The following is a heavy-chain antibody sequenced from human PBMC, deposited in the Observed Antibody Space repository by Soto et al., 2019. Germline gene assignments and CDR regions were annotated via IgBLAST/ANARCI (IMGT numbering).Heavy chain of an antibody. CDR1: GFTFSSYW. J-gene: IGHJ4*02. CDR2: INSDGSNT. CDR3: ARDPGSSWIYFDY. D-gene: IGHD6-13*01. Sequence: GGSLRLSCAASGFTFSSYWMHWVRQAPGKGLVWVSRINSDGSNTSYADSVKGRFTISRDNAKNTLYLQMNSLRAEDTAVYYCARDPGSSWIYFDYWGQGTLVTVSS. V-gene: IGHV3-74*01.